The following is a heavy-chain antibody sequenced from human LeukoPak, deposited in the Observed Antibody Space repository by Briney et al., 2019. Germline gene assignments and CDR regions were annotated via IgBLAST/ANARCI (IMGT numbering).Heavy chain of an antibody. J-gene: IGHJ5*02. V-gene: IGHV3-48*03. Sequence: GGSLRLSCAASGFTFSSYEMNWVRQAPGKGLEWVSYISSSGSTIYYADSVKGRFTISRDNAKNSLYLQMNSLRAEDTAVYYCARRKGSSGWYSFWFDPWGQGTLVTVSS. D-gene: IGHD6-19*01. CDR1: GFTFSSYE. CDR2: ISSSGSTI. CDR3: ARRKGSSGWYSFWFDP.